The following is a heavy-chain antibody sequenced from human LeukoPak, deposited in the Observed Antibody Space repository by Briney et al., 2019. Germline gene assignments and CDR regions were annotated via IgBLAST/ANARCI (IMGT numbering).Heavy chain of an antibody. CDR3: ARDSSGAGYYFDY. J-gene: IGHJ4*02. Sequence: PWGSLRLSCAASGFPVSSNYMSWVRQAPGKGLEWVSVIYSGGSTYYADSVKGRFTISRDNSKNTLYLQMNSLRAEDTAVYYCARDSSGAGYYFDYWGQGTLVTVSS. CDR1: GFPVSSNY. V-gene: IGHV3-66*02. D-gene: IGHD3-22*01. CDR2: IYSGGST.